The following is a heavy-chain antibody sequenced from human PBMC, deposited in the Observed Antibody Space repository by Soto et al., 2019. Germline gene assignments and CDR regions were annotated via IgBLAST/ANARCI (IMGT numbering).Heavy chain of an antibody. Sequence: QVHLVQSGAEVKMPGASVKVSCKGSGYGFTTYGITWVRQAPGQGVEWMAWISAHNGNTNYAQKLQGRVTVTRDTSTSTAYMELRSLRSDDTAVYYCARGKYGDYWGQGALVTVSS. D-gene: IGHD2-2*01. CDR1: GYGFTTYG. CDR2: ISAHNGNT. J-gene: IGHJ4*02. V-gene: IGHV1-18*01. CDR3: ARGKYGDY.